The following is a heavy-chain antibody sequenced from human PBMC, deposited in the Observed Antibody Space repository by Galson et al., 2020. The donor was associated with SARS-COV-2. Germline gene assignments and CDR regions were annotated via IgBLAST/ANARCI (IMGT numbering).Heavy chain of an antibody. CDR3: ARNNPSITSYDY. Sequence: ASVKVSCKASGYVFSTYGIDWVRQAPGQGLEWMGWISPYNGNTNYAQNLQGRVTMTTDTSTSTAYVELRSLRSDDTAVYYCARNNPSITSYDYWGHGSLITVSS. D-gene: IGHD3-3*01. V-gene: IGHV1-18*01. CDR1: GYVFSTYG. J-gene: IGHJ4*01. CDR2: ISPYNGNT.